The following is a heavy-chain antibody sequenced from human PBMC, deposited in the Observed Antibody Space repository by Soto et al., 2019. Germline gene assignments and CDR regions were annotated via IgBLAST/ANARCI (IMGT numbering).Heavy chain of an antibody. V-gene: IGHV1-3*01. D-gene: IGHD3-22*01. CDR1: GYTFTSYG. CDR2: INPGNGNT. CDR3: ARGGYFDSSNYLAY. J-gene: IGHJ4*02. Sequence: ASVKVSCKASGYTFTSYGINWVRQAPGRGLEWMGWINPGNGNTKYSQQFQGRVIIDRDTSASTAYMELSSLRPEDTAVYYFARGGYFDSSNYLAYWGLGTLVTVSS.